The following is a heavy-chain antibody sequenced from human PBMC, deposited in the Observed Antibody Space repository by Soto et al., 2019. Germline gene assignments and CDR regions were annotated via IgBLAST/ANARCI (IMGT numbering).Heavy chain of an antibody. CDR2: IYYSGST. CDR3: AGSDSSGWYWVDY. J-gene: IGHJ4*02. CDR1: GGSISSGDYY. V-gene: IGHV4-30-4*01. D-gene: IGHD6-19*01. Sequence: SETLSLTCTVSGGSISSGDYYWSWIRQPPGKGLEWIGYIYYSGSTYYNPSLKSRVTISVDTSKNQFSLKLSSVTAADTAVYYCAGSDSSGWYWVDYWGQGTLVTVSS.